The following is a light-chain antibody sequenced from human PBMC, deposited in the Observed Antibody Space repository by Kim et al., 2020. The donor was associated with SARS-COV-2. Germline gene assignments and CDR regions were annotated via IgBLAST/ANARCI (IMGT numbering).Light chain of an antibody. J-gene: IGKJ1*01. CDR1: QGISSY. V-gene: IGKV1-27*01. CDR3: QKYDSAPWT. Sequence: DIQMTPSPSSLSAAVGDGVTITCRASQGISSYLAWYQQKPGKVPEILIYAASALQSGVPSRFSGSGSGTDFTLTISSLQPEDVATYYCQKYDSAPWTFGQGTKVDIK. CDR2: AAS.